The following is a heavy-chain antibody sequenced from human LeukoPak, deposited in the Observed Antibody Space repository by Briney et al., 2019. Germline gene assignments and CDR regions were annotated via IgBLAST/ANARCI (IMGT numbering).Heavy chain of an antibody. CDR2: IGGDGGST. CDR3: AKVFWAGAYCGCDCFAAFDI. Sequence: PGGSLRLSCAASGFTFDDYAMHWVRQAPGKGLECVSLIGGDGGSTYYADSVKGRFTISRDNSKNSLYLQMNSLRTEDTALYYCAKVFWAGAYCGCDCFAAFDIWGQGTMVTVSS. CDR1: GFTFDDYA. V-gene: IGHV3-43*02. J-gene: IGHJ3*02. D-gene: IGHD2-21*02.